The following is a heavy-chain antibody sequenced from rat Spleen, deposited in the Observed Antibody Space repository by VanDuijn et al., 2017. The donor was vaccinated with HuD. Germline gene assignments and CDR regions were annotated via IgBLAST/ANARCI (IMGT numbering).Heavy chain of an antibody. D-gene: IGHD4-3*01. CDR2: ISSDGSNT. CDR3: VRQDTSGYSNWFTY. J-gene: IGHJ3*01. V-gene: IGHV5-29*01. Sequence: EVQLVESGGCLVQPGRSLKLSCAASGFTFSNYDMAWVRQAPTKGLEWVATISSDGSNTYYRDSVKGRFTISRDNAKSTLSLQMDSLRSEDTATYYCVRQDTSGYSNWFTYWGQGTLVTVSS. CDR1: GFTFSNYD.